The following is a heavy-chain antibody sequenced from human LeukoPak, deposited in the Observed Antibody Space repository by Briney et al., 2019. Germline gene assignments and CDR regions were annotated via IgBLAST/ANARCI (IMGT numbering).Heavy chain of an antibody. CDR3: ARSRGDF. CDR1: GFTFSSYG. CDR2: IWYDGSNK. Sequence: GGSLRLSCAASGFTFSSYGMHWVRQAPGKGLEWVAVIWYDGSNKYYADSVKGRFTISRDNAKNSLYLQMTSLRADDTALYYCARSRGDFWGQGTLVTVSS. J-gene: IGHJ4*02. V-gene: IGHV3-33*01.